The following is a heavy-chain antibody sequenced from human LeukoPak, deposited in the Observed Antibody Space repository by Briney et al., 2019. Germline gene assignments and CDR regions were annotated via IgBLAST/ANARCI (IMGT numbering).Heavy chain of an antibody. CDR3: AREVVRGVRSLYYFDY. CDR2: IIPIFGTA. Sequence: SVKVSCKASGGTFSSYAISWVRQAPGQGLEWMGGIIPIFGTANYAQKFQGRVTITADESTSTAYTELSSLRSEDTAVYYCAREVVRGVRSLYYFDYWGQGTLVTVSS. V-gene: IGHV1-69*13. J-gene: IGHJ4*02. D-gene: IGHD3-10*01. CDR1: GGTFSSYA.